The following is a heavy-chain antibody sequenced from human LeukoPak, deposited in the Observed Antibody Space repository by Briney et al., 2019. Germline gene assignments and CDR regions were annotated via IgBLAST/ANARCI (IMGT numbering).Heavy chain of an antibody. CDR1: GYTFTTYY. J-gene: IGHJ4*02. CDR2: INPSGGGT. Sequence: ATVKVSCKASGYTFTTYYIHWVRQAPGQGLEWMGIINPSGGGTSYAQTFQGRVTMTRDTSTSTVYMELNSLRSEDTAVYYCARLFRSSSGYLMLDYWGQGTLVTVSS. D-gene: IGHD3-22*01. CDR3: ARLFRSSSGYLMLDY. V-gene: IGHV1-46*01.